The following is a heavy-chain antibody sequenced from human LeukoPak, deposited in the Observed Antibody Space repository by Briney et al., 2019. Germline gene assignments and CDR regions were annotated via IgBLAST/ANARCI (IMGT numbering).Heavy chain of an antibody. CDR2: ISGSGSST. CDR1: GFTFSSHA. J-gene: IGHJ4*02. Sequence: PGGSLRLSCAASGFTFSSHAMSWVRQAPGKGLEWVSGISGSGSSTYYADSVKGRFTISRDNSENTLYLQLNSLRAEDTAVYYCAKAHLGGYEASDFDYWGQGTLVTVSS. CDR3: AKAHLGGYEASDFDY. D-gene: IGHD2-2*01. V-gene: IGHV3-23*01.